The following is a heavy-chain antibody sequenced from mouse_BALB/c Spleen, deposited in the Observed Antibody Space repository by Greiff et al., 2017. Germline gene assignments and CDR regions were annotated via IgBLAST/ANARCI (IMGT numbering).Heavy chain of an antibody. V-gene: IGHV5-9-3*01. CDR1: GFTFSSYA. D-gene: IGHD2-3*01. Sequence: EVMLVESGGGLVKPGGSLKLSCAASGFTFSSYAMSWVRQTPEKRLEWVATISSGGSYTYYPDSVKGRFTISRDNAKNTLYLQMSSLRSEDTAMYYCARQGGYDGYFSLAYWGQGTLVTVSA. J-gene: IGHJ3*01. CDR3: ARQGGYDGYFSLAY. CDR2: ISSGGSYT.